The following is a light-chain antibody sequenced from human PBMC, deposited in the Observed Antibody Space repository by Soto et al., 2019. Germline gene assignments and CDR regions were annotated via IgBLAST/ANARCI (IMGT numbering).Light chain of an antibody. CDR1: QDVRKY. CDR3: QQRHNLPHT. V-gene: IGKV1-33*01. J-gene: IGKJ3*01. CDR2: DAS. Sequence: DIQMTQSPSSLSASVGDRVTITCQASQDVRKYLSWYQQKARKAPKLLIYDASNLETGVPSRFSGSGSGTDFTFTISSLQPEDIATYYCQQRHNLPHTLGPATKVDIK.